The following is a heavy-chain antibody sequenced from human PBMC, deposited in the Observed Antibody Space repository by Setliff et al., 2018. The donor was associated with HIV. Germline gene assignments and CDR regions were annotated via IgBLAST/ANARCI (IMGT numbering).Heavy chain of an antibody. CDR2: TNEDGSTT. V-gene: IGHV3-74*01. J-gene: IGHJ4*02. CDR1: GFSFSSYW. D-gene: IGHD3-22*01. Sequence: GGSLRLSCAASGFSFSSYWMHWVRQGPGEGLVWVSCTNEDGSTTNYADSVKGRFTISRDNARNTLYLHMSSLRVEDTAVYYCARDLSGYSDFWGQGTLVTVSS. CDR3: ARDLSGYSDF.